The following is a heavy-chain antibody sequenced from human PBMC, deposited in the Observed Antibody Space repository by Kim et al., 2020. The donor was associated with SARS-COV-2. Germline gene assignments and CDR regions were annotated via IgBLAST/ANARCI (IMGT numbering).Heavy chain of an antibody. Sequence: ASVKVSCKASGYTFTDYYIHWVPQAPGQGLEWMGWINPYSGDTNYAQKFQGRVTMTRDTSISTPYVELSSLRSDDTAVYYCARSAHFWSGHYLDLWGQGTLITVSP. V-gene: IGHV1-2*02. J-gene: IGHJ5*02. CDR2: INPYSGDT. CDR3: ARSAHFWSGHYLDL. CDR1: GYTFTDYY. D-gene: IGHD3-3*01.